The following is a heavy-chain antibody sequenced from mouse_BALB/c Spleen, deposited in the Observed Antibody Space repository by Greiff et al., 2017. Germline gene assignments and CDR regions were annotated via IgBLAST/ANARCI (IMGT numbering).Heavy chain of an antibody. CDR1: GFDFSRYW. V-gene: IGHV4-1*02. J-gene: IGHJ4*01. CDR3: AKCNYDAMDY. Sequence: EVKLLESGGGLVQPGGSLKLSCAASGFDFSRYWMSWVRQAPGKGLEWIGEINPDSSTINYTPSLKDKFIISRDNAKNTLYLQMSKVRSEDTALYYCAKCNYDAMDYWGQGTSVTVSS. D-gene: IGHD2-1*01. CDR2: INPDSSTI.